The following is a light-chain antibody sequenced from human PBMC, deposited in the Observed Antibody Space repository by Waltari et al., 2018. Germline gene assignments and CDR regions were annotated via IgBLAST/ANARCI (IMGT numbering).Light chain of an antibody. CDR1: QSVSSSY. CDR2: GAS. J-gene: IGKJ3*01. CDR3: QQYGSSPQT. V-gene: IGKV3-20*01. Sequence: IVLTKAPGTLSLAPGARATLSCRASQSVSSSYLAWYQQKPGQAPRLLIYGASSRATGIPDRFSGSGSGTDFTLTISRLEPEDFAVYYCQQYGSSPQTFGPGTKVDIK.